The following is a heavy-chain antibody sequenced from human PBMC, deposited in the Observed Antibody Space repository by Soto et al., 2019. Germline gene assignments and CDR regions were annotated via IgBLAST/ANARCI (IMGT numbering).Heavy chain of an antibody. CDR2: ISGSGGST. J-gene: IGHJ4*02. V-gene: IGHV3-23*01. CDR3: AKDWDTMVRGVIITDY. D-gene: IGHD3-10*01. CDR1: GFTFSSYA. Sequence: GGSLRLSCAASGFTFSSYAMSWVRQAPGKGLEWVSAISGSGGSTYYADSVKGRFTISRDNSKNTLYLQMNSLRAEDTAVYYCAKDWDTMVRGVIITDYWGQGTLVTVSS.